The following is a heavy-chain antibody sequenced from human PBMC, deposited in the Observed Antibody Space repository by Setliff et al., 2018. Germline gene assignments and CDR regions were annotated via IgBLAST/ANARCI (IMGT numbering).Heavy chain of an antibody. Sequence: GGSLRLSCAASGFNFKGHGMNWVRQAPGKGLEWVSTTNWDGRSTGYTDSVKGRFTISRDNAKSSLYLQMNSLRAEDTAVYYCARGVFPDVWGKGTTVTSPQ. CDR2: TNWDGRST. D-gene: IGHD2-21*01. CDR3: ARGVFPDV. CDR1: GFNFKGHG. J-gene: IGHJ6*04. V-gene: IGHV3-20*04.